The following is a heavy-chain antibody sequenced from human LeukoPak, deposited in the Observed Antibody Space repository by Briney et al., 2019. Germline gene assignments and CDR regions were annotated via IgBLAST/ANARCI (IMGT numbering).Heavy chain of an antibody. CDR1: GFTFSDYY. V-gene: IGHV3-11*01. CDR3: VKGAGYYYDSRFDY. Sequence: GGSLRLSCAASGFTFSDYYMSWIRQAPGKGLEWVSYISSSGSTIYYADSVKGRFTISRDNAKNSLYLQMNSLRAEDTAVYYCVKGAGYYYDSRFDYWGQGTLVTVSS. CDR2: ISSSGSTI. D-gene: IGHD3-22*01. J-gene: IGHJ4*02.